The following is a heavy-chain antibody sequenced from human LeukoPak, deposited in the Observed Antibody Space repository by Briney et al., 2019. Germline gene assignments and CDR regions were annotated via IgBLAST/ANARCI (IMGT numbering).Heavy chain of an antibody. Sequence: GGSLRLSCAASGFTFRFYAMNWVRQAPGKGLEWVSAITGGGDSTYYADSVKGRFSISRDNAKNSLYLQMNSLRAEDTAVYYCARDFYFGSVSYSSSWGQGTLVTVSS. CDR3: ARDFYFGSVSYSSS. CDR2: ITGGGDST. D-gene: IGHD3-10*01. CDR1: GFTFRFYA. J-gene: IGHJ5*02. V-gene: IGHV3-23*01.